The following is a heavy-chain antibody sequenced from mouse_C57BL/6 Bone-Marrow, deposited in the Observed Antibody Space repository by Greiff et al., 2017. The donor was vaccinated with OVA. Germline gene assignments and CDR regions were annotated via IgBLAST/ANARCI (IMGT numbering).Heavy chain of an antibody. CDR3: ATVSVRRNAMDY. Sequence: EVQLQQSGPELVKPGASVKISCKASGYSFTDYNMNWVKQSHGKSLEWIGGINPNYGTTNYNQKFKGKATLTVDKSSSTAYMPLNSLSSYDSAVYYCATVSVRRNAMDYWGHGTSVTVSS. J-gene: IGHJ4*01. V-gene: IGHV1-39*01. CDR1: GYSFTDYN. CDR2: INPNYGTT. D-gene: IGHD2-14*01.